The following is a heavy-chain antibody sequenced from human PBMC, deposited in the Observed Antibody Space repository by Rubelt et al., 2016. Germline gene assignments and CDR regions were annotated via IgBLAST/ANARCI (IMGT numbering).Heavy chain of an antibody. V-gene: IGHV1-18*04. CDR2: ISAYNGNT. D-gene: IGHD6-13*01. Sequence: QVQLVQSGAEVKKPGASVKVSCKASGYTFTGYYMHWVRQAPGQGLEWMGWISAYNGNTNYAQKLQGRGTMTTDTSTSTAYMERRSLRSDDTAVYYCARDSYMGQGIAAAGFDYWGQGTLVTVSS. J-gene: IGHJ4*02. CDR1: GYTFTGYY. CDR3: ARDSYMGQGIAAAGFDY.